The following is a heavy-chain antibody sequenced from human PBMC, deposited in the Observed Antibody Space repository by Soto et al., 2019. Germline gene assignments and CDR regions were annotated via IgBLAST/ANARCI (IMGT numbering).Heavy chain of an antibody. J-gene: IGHJ6*02. Sequence: QVQLQQWGAGLLKASETLSLTCAVVGDSLRGQSWNWIRQSPGKGLEWIGELDQSGGTNYNPSLKSRAILSDDTSKYQFSLTLTSVTAADTAVYYCAREDSYGWSGESLDVWGQGTTVTVSS. CDR3: AREDSYGWSGESLDV. V-gene: IGHV4-34*01. D-gene: IGHD6-19*01. CDR1: GDSLRGQS. CDR2: LDQSGGT.